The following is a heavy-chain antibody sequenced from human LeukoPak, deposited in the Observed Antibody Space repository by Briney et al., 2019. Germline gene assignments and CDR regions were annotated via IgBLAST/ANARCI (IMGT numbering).Heavy chain of an antibody. V-gene: IGHV3-7*01. CDR3: AKDLAKGPVTGDDPNFGY. Sequence: PGGSLRLSCAASGFTFSNSWMSWVRQAPGKGLEWVATIKPDGSAQYYVDSVKGRFTISRDNAKNSLFLQINSLRAEDTAVYYCAKDLAKGPVTGDDPNFGYWGQGTLVTVSS. J-gene: IGHJ4*02. D-gene: IGHD7-27*01. CDR2: IKPDGSAQ. CDR1: GFTFSNSW.